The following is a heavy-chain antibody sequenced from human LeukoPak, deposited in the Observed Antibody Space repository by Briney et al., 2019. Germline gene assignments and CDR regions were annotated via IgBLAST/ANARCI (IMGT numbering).Heavy chain of an antibody. Sequence: SVKVSCKASGGTFSSYAISWVRQAPGQGLEWMGGIIPIFGTANYAQKFQGRVTITADESTSTAYMELSSLRSEDTAVYYCARTYCSGGSCYSGLLYYFDYWGQGTLVTVSS. D-gene: IGHD2-15*01. CDR2: IIPIFGTA. CDR1: GGTFSSYA. CDR3: ARTYCSGGSCYSGLLYYFDY. V-gene: IGHV1-69*13. J-gene: IGHJ4*02.